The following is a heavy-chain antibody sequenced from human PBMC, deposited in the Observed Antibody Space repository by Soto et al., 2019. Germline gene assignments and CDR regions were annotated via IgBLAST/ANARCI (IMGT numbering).Heavy chain of an antibody. D-gene: IGHD5-18*01. CDR1: GYTFTDYY. CDR3: TRENMENSDGLYDAFDI. CDR2: MNPKSGGA. J-gene: IGHJ3*02. V-gene: IGHV1-2*02. Sequence: ASVKVSCKTSGYTFTDYYTHWVRQAPGQGLEWMGWMNPKSGGAYFAQKFQGRVTLTRDTSIGTAYIEVNSLTSDDTAVYFSTRENMENSDGLYDAFDIWGQGKTVPVSS.